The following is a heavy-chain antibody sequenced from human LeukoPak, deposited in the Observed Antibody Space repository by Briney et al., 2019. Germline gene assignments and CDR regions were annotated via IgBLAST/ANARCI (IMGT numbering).Heavy chain of an antibody. CDR3: ARKLRLGGNWFDP. J-gene: IGHJ5*02. D-gene: IGHD1-26*01. Sequence: SVTVSCKTSGGTFTSYAITWVRQAPGQGLEWMGKIIPISGTTNYAQKFQGRVTFTADESTSTAYMELSSLRSEDTALYYCARKLRLGGNWFDPWGQGTLVTVSS. CDR2: IIPISGTT. V-gene: IGHV1-69*13. CDR1: GGTFTSYA.